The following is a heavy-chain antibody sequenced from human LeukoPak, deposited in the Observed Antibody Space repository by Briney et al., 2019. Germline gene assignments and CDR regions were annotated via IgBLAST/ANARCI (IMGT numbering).Heavy chain of an antibody. V-gene: IGHV3-53*01. CDR3: ARGLAGGSGNYFYFDY. D-gene: IGHD3-10*01. CDR2: IYSGGST. J-gene: IGHJ4*02. CDR1: GFTFSHAW. Sequence: GGSLRLSCAASGFTFSHAWMSWVRQAPGKGLEWVSIIYSGGSTYYADSVRGRFTISRDNSKNTLYLQMNSLRAEDTAVYYCARGLAGGSGNYFYFDYWGQGTLVTVSS.